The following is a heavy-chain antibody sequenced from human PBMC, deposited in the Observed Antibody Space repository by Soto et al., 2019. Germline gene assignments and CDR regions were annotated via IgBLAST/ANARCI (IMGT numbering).Heavy chain of an antibody. V-gene: IGHV3-23*01. CDR1: GFTVSSHA. CDR2: VTADGGT. Sequence: GGSLRLSCEGSGFTVSSHAMTWIRQAPGKGPEWVSTVTADGGTYYADSVKGRFAMSRDTSENTLYLQMNSLGAEDTAAYYCAPHVSCSGGSCQYDAIAFRGQGTMVTVSS. CDR3: APHVSCSGGSCQYDAIAF. J-gene: IGHJ3*01. D-gene: IGHD2-15*01.